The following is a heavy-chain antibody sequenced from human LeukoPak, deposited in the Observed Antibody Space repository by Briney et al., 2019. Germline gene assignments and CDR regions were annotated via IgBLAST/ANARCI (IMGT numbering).Heavy chain of an antibody. V-gene: IGHV3-33*01. D-gene: IGHD2/OR15-2a*01. Sequence: PGGSLRLSCAASGFIFSNYGRHWVRQAPGKGLEWVALIWYDGSNKYYTDSVKGRLTISRDNSKNTLYLQMNSLRAEDTAVYYCAREGPRGNSQFDYWGQGTLVTVSS. CDR2: IWYDGSNK. CDR3: AREGPRGNSQFDY. CDR1: GFIFSNYG. J-gene: IGHJ4*02.